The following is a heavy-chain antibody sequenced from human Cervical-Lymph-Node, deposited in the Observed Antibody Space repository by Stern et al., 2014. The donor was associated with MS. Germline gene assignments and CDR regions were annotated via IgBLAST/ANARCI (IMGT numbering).Heavy chain of an antibody. J-gene: IGHJ4*02. CDR1: GYTFTSYG. CDR2: ISASNGNT. D-gene: IGHD3-22*01. CDR3: ARDESRYYYDSSGSNFAY. Sequence: VQLVQSGAEVKKPGASVKVSCKASGYTFTSYGISWVRQAPGQGLEWMGWISASNGNTNYAQKLQGRVTMTTDTSTSTAYMELRSLRSDDTAVYYCARDESRYYYDSSGSNFAYWGQGTLVTVSS. V-gene: IGHV1-18*04.